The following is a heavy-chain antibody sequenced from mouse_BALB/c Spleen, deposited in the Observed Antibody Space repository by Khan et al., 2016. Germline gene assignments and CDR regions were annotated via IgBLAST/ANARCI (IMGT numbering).Heavy chain of an antibody. CDR3: ARDGKRPFAY. CDR1: GYTFTNYG. D-gene: IGHD1-1*01. CDR2: INTYTGEP. Sequence: QIPLVQSGPELKKPGETVKISCKASGYTFTNYGMNWVKQAPGKGLKWMAWINTYTGEPTYADDFKGRFAFSLETSASTAYLQINNLKNEDTATYFCARDGKRPFAYWGQGTLVTVSA. J-gene: IGHJ3*01. V-gene: IGHV9-3-1*01.